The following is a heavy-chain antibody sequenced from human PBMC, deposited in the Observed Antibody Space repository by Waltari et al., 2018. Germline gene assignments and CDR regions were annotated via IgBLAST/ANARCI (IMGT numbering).Heavy chain of an antibody. V-gene: IGHV4-38-2*02. CDR1: GYSISSGYY. D-gene: IGHD3-22*01. J-gene: IGHJ4*02. CDR2: IYHSGST. Sequence: QVQLQESGPGLVKPSETLSLTCTVSGYSISSGYYWRWLRQPPGKGLEWIGSIYHSGSTYYNPSLKSRVTISVDTSKNQFSLKLSSVTAADTAVYYCARVNFGASSGYCDYWGQGTLVTVSS. CDR3: ARVNFGASSGYCDY.